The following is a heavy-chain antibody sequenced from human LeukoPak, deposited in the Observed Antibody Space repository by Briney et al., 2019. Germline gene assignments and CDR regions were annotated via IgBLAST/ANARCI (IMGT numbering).Heavy chain of an antibody. CDR2: INQDGSDR. CDR3: AKYLGYSFDY. Sequence: GGSLRLSCAASGFSFSSYWMTWVRQAPGKGLEWVANINQDGSDRYYVDSVKGRFTISRDNAKNSLSLQMNSLRAEDTAVYYCAKYLGYSFDYWGQGTLVTVSS. D-gene: IGHD1-1*01. V-gene: IGHV3-7*05. J-gene: IGHJ4*02. CDR1: GFSFSSYW.